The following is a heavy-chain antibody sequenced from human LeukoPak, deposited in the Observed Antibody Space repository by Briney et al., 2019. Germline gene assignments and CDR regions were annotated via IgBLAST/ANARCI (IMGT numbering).Heavy chain of an antibody. Sequence: GGSLRLSCAASGFTFSSYAMSWVRQAPGKGLEWVSAISGSGGNTYYANSVKGRFTISRDNSKNTLYLQMNSLRAEDTAVYYCGGGGGTAYSSSWFDCWGQGSLVTVSS. CDR1: GFTFSSYA. J-gene: IGHJ4*02. V-gene: IGHV3-23*01. CDR3: GGGGGTAYSSSWFDC. CDR2: ISGSGGNT. D-gene: IGHD6-13*01.